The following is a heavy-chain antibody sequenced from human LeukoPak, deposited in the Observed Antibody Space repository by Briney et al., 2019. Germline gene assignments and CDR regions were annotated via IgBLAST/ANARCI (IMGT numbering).Heavy chain of an antibody. CDR2: ISAYNGNT. J-gene: IGHJ3*02. CDR3: ARDHYYDSSGSNAFDI. CDR1: GYTFTSYY. V-gene: IGHV1-18*04. Sequence: ASVKVSCKASGYTFTSYYMHWVRQAPGQGLEWMGWISAYNGNTNYAQKLQGRVTMTTDTSTSTAYMELRSPRSDDTAVYYCARDHYYDSSGSNAFDIWGQGTMVTVSS. D-gene: IGHD3-22*01.